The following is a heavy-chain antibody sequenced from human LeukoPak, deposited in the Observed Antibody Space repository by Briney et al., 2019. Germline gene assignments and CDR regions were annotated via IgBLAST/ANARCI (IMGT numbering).Heavy chain of an antibody. CDR1: GFTFSSYS. Sequence: GGSLRLSCAASGFTFSSYSRNWVRQAPGKGLEWVSSISSSSSYIYYADSVKGRFTISRDNAKNSLYLQMNSLRAEDTAVYYCARAGYYDYAWGSPYYFDYWGQGTLVTVSS. CDR2: ISSSSSYI. J-gene: IGHJ4*02. CDR3: ARAGYYDYAWGSPYYFDY. D-gene: IGHD3-16*01. V-gene: IGHV3-21*01.